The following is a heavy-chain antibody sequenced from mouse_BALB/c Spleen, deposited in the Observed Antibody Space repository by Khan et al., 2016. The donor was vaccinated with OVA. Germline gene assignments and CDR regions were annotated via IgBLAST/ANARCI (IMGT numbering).Heavy chain of an antibody. CDR3: VRHELYGNYVFAY. J-gene: IGHJ3*01. CDR1: GFTFKIYA. D-gene: IGHD2-1*01. CDR2: IRSKSNNYVT. Sequence: EVQLVESGGGLVQPKGSLKLSCAASGFTFKIYAMNWVRQAPGKGLEWVARIRSKSNNYVTYYADSVKDRFTISRNDSQSMLYLQMNNLKTEDTAMYYCVRHELYGNYVFAYWGQGTLVTVFA. V-gene: IGHV10-1*02.